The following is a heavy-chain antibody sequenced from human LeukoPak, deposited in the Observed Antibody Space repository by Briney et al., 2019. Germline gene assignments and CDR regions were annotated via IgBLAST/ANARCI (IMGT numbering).Heavy chain of an antibody. CDR1: GFTFSSYW. V-gene: IGHV3-74*01. Sequence: PGGSLRLSCAASGFTFSSYWMHWVRHAPGKGRVWVSRINSDGSSTSYADSVKGRFTISRDNAKNTLYLQMNSLRAEDTAVYYCARAESTVTINYYYYGMDVWGQGTTVTVSS. J-gene: IGHJ6*02. CDR2: INSDGSST. CDR3: ARAESTVTINYYYYGMDV. D-gene: IGHD4-17*01.